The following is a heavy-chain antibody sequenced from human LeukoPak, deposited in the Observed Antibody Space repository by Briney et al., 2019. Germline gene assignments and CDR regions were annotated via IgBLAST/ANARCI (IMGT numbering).Heavy chain of an antibody. D-gene: IGHD3-10*01. V-gene: IGHV4-34*01. CDR2: INHSGST. CDR1: GGSFSGYY. J-gene: IGHJ4*02. Sequence: SETLSLTCAVYGGSFSGYYWSWIRQPPGKGLEWIGEINHSGSTNYNPSLKSRVTISVDTSKNQFSLKLSSVTAADTAVYYCARGSILWFGGIDYWGQGTLVTVSS. CDR3: ARGSILWFGGIDY.